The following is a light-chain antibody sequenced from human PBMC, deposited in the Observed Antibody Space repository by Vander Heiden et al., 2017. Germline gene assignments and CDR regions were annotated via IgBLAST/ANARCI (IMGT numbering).Light chain of an antibody. CDR2: KAS. CDR1: QSISTW. V-gene: IGKV1-5*03. J-gene: IGKJ1*01. CDR3: QLYNDYSWM. Sequence: DIQMTQSPSTLSASVGDRVTITCRASQSISTWLAWYQQKPGKAPKLLIYKASSLESGVPSRFSGSGSGTEFTLTISSLQPDDFATYYCQLYNDYSWMFGQGTKVEIK.